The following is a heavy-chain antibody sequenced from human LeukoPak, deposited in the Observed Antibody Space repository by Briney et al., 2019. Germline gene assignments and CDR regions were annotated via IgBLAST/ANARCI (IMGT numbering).Heavy chain of an antibody. CDR1: GFTFSSYS. CDR3: ARERLSTSSYEVDY. D-gene: IGHD2-2*01. V-gene: IGHV3-48*01. CDR2: ISSSSSTI. J-gene: IGHJ4*02. Sequence: GGSLRLSCAASGFTFSSYSMNWVRQAPGKGLEWVSYISSSSSTIYYADSVKGRFTISRDNAKNSLYLQMNSLRAEDAAVYYCARERLSTSSYEVDYWGQGTLVTVSS.